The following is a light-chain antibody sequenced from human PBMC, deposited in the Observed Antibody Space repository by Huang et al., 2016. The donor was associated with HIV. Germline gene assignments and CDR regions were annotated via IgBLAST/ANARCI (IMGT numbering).Light chain of an antibody. CDR1: QTVSSH. CDR3: QQSHSVPRT. V-gene: IGKV1-39*01. J-gene: IGKJ1*01. CDR2: DAS. Sequence: DIQMTQSPSSLSASVGDRVTITCRASQTVSSHLQWYQQKPGKSPKLLIYDASSFQSGVSSRFSGSGSGTDFTLTITTLLPEDVATYYCQQSHSVPRTFGQGTKVEIK.